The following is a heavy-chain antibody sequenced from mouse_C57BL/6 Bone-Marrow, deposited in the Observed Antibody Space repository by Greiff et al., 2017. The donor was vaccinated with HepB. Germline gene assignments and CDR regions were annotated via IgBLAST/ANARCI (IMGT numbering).Heavy chain of an antibody. CDR3: ARSRTWRFAY. CDR1: GYTFTSYW. CDR2: IDPSDSYT. Sequence: QVQLKQSGAELVKPGASVKLSCKASGYTFTSYWMQWVKQRPGQGLEWIGEIDPSDSYTNYNQKFKGKATLTVDTSSSTAYMQLSSLTSEDSAVYYCARSRTWRFAYWGQGTLVTVSA. V-gene: IGHV1-50*01. J-gene: IGHJ3*01.